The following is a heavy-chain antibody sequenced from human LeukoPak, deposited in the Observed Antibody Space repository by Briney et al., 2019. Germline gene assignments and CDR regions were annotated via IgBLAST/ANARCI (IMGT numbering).Heavy chain of an antibody. Sequence: ASVKVSCKASGYTFTSYDINWVRQATGQGLEWMGWMNPNSGNTGYAQKFQGRVTMTRNTSISTAYMELSSLRSEDTAVYCCARRSIAARRYPKNWFDPWGQGTLVTVSS. CDR1: GYTFTSYD. CDR2: MNPNSGNT. CDR3: ARRSIAARRYPKNWFDP. V-gene: IGHV1-8*01. J-gene: IGHJ5*02. D-gene: IGHD6-6*01.